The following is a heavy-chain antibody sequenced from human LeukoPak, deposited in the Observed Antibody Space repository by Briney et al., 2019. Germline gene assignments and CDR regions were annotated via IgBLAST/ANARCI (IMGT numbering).Heavy chain of an antibody. CDR2: INEDGSEK. J-gene: IGHJ4*02. CDR3: ASGKGSHDY. CDR1: EFTFSSYW. Sequence: PGGSLRLSCAASEFTFSSYWMSWVRQAPGKGLAWVANINEDGSEKNYVDSVKGRFTISRDNAKNSLYLQMNSLRAEDTAVYYCASGKGSHDYWGQGTLVTVSS. V-gene: IGHV3-7*01.